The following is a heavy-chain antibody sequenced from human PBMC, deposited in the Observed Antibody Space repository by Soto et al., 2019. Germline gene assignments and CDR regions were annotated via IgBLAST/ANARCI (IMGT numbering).Heavy chain of an antibody. V-gene: IGHV3-48*04. CDR3: ASLPPATSYYHSIGYRDDY. CDR1: GFTFSDYA. CDR2: ISRSSATL. J-gene: IGHJ4*02. Sequence: EVHLVESGRGLVQPGGSLRLSCAASGFTFSDYAMNWVRQAPGKGLEWVAYISRSSATLYYADSVKGRFTISRDNADNSLYLQMNSLRAEDTAVYFCASLPPATSYYHSIGYRDDYWGQATLVTVSS. D-gene: IGHD3-22*01.